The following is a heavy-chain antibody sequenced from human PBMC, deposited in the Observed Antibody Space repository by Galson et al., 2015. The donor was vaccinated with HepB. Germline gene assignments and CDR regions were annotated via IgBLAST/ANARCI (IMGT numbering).Heavy chain of an antibody. CDR3: ARVSAWSHFDY. CDR1: GYIFTTYD. Sequence: SVKVSCKASGYIFTTYDINWVRQASGQGLEWMGWTNPNSGSAGYAQKFQGRVTMTRDTSTNTAYMELSSLRSDDTAVYYCARVSAWSHFDYWGQGTLSPSPQ. J-gene: IGHJ4*02. V-gene: IGHV1-8*01. CDR2: TNPNSGSA. D-gene: IGHD6-19*01.